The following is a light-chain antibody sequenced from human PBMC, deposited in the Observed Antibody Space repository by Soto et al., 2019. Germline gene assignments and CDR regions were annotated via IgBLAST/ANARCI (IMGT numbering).Light chain of an antibody. V-gene: IGLV2-14*01. CDR1: SSDIGGYKY. J-gene: IGLJ3*02. CDR3: TSYSRYSVLV. Sequence: QPALTQPASVSRSPGQSLTISCTGTSSDIGGYKYVSWYQQHPGKATKLIIFEVSNRPSGVSDRFSGSNSGNTASLTISGLQAEDEADYYCTSYSRYSVLVFGGGTKVTVL. CDR2: EVS.